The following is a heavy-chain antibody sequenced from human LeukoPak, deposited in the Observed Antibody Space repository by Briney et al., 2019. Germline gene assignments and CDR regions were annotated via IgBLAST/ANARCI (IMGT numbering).Heavy chain of an antibody. Sequence: GGSLRFSCVASGFTFSSSWMSWVRQAPGKGLEWVANIKQDGSEKSYVESVRGRFTISRDNAKNSLYLQLNSLRAEDTALYYCARDNPPDYWGQGTLVTASS. CDR1: GFTFSSSW. CDR2: IKQDGSEK. V-gene: IGHV3-7*03. J-gene: IGHJ4*02. CDR3: ARDNPPDY.